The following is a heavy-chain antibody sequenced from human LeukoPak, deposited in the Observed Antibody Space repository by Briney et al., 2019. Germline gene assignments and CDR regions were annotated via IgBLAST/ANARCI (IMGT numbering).Heavy chain of an antibody. V-gene: IGHV1-24*01. CDR2: FDPEDGET. CDR1: GYTLTELS. CDR3: ATASGDSSGYLHLFDY. Sequence: ASVKVSCKVSGYTLTELSMHWVRQAPGKGLEWMGGFDPEDGETIYAQKFQGRVTMTEDTSTDTAYMELSSLRSEDTAVYYCATASGDSSGYLHLFDYWGQGTLVTVSS. J-gene: IGHJ4*02. D-gene: IGHD3-22*01.